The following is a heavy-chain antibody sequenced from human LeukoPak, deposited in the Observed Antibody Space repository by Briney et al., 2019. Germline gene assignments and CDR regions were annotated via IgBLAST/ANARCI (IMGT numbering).Heavy chain of an antibody. D-gene: IGHD3-3*01. CDR2: INHSGST. V-gene: IGHV4-34*01. J-gene: IGHJ4*02. CDR1: GGSFSGYY. CDR3: ARVDFWNSADY. Sequence: PSETLSLTCAVYGGSFSGYYWSWIRQPPGKGLEWIGEINHSGSTNYNPSLKSRVTISVDTSKNQFSLKLSSVTAADTAVYYCARVDFWNSADYWGQGTLVTVSS.